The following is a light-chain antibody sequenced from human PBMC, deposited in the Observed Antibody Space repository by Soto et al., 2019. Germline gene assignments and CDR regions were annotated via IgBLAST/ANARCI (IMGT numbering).Light chain of an antibody. V-gene: IGLV2-23*02. CDR3: YSHGGSRTFFV. J-gene: IGLJ1*01. CDR2: EAT. Sequence: QSALTQPASVSGSPGQSITISCTGTSSDAGIYNVVSWYQQHPGKAPKLMIYEATKRPSCVSDRFSGSKYGNAASLTISGLQAEYEADYYCYSHGGSRTFFVFGTGTKLTVL. CDR1: SSDAGIYNV.